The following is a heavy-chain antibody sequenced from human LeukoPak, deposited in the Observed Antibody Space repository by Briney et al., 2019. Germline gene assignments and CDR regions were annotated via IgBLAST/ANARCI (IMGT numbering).Heavy chain of an antibody. CDR1: GYSLTSYW. Sequence: GESLKIFGKGSGYSLTSYWIGWVRQMPRKGQERMGIIYPGDSDTRYSPSFQGQVTISADKSISTAYLQWSSLKASDTAMYYCARLTHSGSYYYYYYMDVWGKGTTVTVSS. CDR2: IYPGDSDT. J-gene: IGHJ6*03. CDR3: ARLTHSGSYYYYYYMDV. V-gene: IGHV5-51*01. D-gene: IGHD1-26*01.